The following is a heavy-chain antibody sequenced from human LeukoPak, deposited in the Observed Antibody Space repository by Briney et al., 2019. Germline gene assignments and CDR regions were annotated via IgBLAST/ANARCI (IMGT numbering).Heavy chain of an antibody. Sequence: SETLSLTCTVSGGSISSGGYYWSWLRQHPGKGLEWIGYIYYSGSTYYNPSLKSRVTISVDTSKNQFSLKLSSVTAADTAVYYCARDKGGRYCSSTSCYGGWFDPWGQGTLVTVSS. CDR2: IYYSGST. CDR3: ARDKGGRYCSSTSCYGGWFDP. V-gene: IGHV4-31*03. D-gene: IGHD2-2*01. CDR1: GGSISSGGYY. J-gene: IGHJ5*02.